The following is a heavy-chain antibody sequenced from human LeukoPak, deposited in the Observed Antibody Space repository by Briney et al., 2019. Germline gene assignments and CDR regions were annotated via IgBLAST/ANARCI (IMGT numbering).Heavy chain of an antibody. D-gene: IGHD3-22*01. CDR1: GFTFSSYE. Sequence: PGGSLRLSCAASGFTFSSYEMNWVRQAPGKGLEWVSYISSSGSTIYYADSVKGRFTISRDNSKNTLYLQMNSLRAEDTAVYYCARVADYYDLRDAFDIWGQGTMVTVSS. V-gene: IGHV3-48*03. J-gene: IGHJ3*02. CDR2: ISSSGSTI. CDR3: ARVADYYDLRDAFDI.